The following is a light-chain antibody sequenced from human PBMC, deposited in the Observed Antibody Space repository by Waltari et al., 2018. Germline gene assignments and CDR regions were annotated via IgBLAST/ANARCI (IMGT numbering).Light chain of an antibody. CDR1: QGISNY. CDR3: LQHDSYPRT. J-gene: IGKJ2*02. CDR2: AAS. V-gene: IGKV1-17*03. Sequence: IQMTQSPSAMSASVGARITNTCRASQGISNYLDWFQQKPGKAPKRLIYAASSLQSGVPSRFSGSGSGTEFTLTISSLQPEDFATYYCLQHDSYPRTFGQGTRLEI.